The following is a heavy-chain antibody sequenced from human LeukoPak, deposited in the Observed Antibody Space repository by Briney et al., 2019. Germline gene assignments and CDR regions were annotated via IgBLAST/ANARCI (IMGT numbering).Heavy chain of an antibody. D-gene: IGHD2-2*01. CDR2: TYTSGST. CDR1: GGSISSGSYY. J-gene: IGHJ4*02. V-gene: IGHV4-61*02. CDR3: ARDSLYAEGY. Sequence: SQTLSLTCTVSGGSISSGSYYWSWIRQPAGKGLEWIGRTYTSGSTNYNPSLKSRVTISVDTSKNQFSLKLSSVTAADTAVYYCARDSLYAEGYWGQGTLVTVSS.